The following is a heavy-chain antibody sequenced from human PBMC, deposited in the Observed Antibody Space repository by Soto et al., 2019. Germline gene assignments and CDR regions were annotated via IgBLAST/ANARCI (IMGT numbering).Heavy chain of an antibody. CDR1: SGSFSGYY. D-gene: IGHD3-22*01. V-gene: IGHV4-59*01. Sequence: SETLSLTCAVYSGSFSGYYWTWIRQSPGKGLEWLGYIFYTGITNYNPSLQSRVTISVDTSKDQFSLRLNSVTAADTAVYYCARGRYDFSGVNFDDGFDFWGQGIPVTVSS. CDR3: ARGRYDFSGVNFDDGFDF. J-gene: IGHJ3*01. CDR2: IFYTGIT.